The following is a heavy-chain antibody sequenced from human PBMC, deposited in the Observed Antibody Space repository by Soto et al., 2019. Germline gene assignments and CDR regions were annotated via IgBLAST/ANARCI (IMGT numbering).Heavy chain of an antibody. CDR1: GGTFSNYP. V-gene: IGHV1-69*01. D-gene: IGHD2-21*02. Sequence: VQLVQSGAEVKKPGSSVKVSCKASGGTFSNYPFIWVRQAPGQGLDWMGGIIPIFGTTDYGQRFQGRVTITADESTNTAYMELSSLRSGDTAVYYCARGLYSGGGFYSHLDYWGQGTLVTVSS. J-gene: IGHJ4*02. CDR3: ARGLYSGGGFYSHLDY. CDR2: IIPIFGTT.